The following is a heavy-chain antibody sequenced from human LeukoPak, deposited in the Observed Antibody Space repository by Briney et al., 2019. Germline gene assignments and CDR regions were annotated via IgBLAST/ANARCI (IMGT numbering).Heavy chain of an antibody. D-gene: IGHD5-18*01. CDR1: GGTFSSYA. J-gene: IGHJ3*02. V-gene: IGHV1-69*05. CDR2: IIPIFGTA. CDR3: ARDRDGYSYGYAPTAFDI. Sequence: SVRVSCKASGGTFSSYAISWVRQAPGQGLEWMGGIIPIFGTANYAQKFQGRVTITTDESTSTAYMELSSLRSEDTAVYYCARDRDGYSYGYAPTAFDIWGQGTMVTVSS.